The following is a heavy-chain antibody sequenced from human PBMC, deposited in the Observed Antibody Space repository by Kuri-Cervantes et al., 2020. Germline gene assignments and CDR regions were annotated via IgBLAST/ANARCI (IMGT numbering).Heavy chain of an antibody. J-gene: IGHJ4*02. D-gene: IGHD3-10*01. V-gene: IGHV3-33*05. CDR3: ARFYGXNWFGLD. CDR1: GXPFSSYG. CDR2: ISYDGSNK. Sequence: GESLKIXXAASGXPFSSYGMHWVRXXXGKGXEWVXXISYDGSNKYYADSVKXXFTXSRDNSXNTLYLXXKSLRAEDTXXYFCARFYGXNWFGLDWGQGTLVTVSS.